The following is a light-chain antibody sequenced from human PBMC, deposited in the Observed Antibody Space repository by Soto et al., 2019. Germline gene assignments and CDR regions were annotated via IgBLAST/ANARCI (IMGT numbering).Light chain of an antibody. CDR3: SSYTSSSTLYV. J-gene: IGLJ1*01. V-gene: IGLV2-14*01. CDR2: EVS. Sequence: SVLTQPASVSGSPGQSITISCTGTSSDVGGYSYVSWYQQHPGKAPKLMIYEVSNRPSGVSNRFSGSKPGNTASLTISGLQAEDEADYYCSSYTSSSTLYVFGTGTKVTVL. CDR1: SSDVGGYSY.